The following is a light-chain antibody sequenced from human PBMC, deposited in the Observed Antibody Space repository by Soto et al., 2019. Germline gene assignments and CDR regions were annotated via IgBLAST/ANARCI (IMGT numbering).Light chain of an antibody. CDR3: QHYSDWPLT. V-gene: IGKV3-15*01. CDR2: GAS. CDR1: HGIGTA. J-gene: IGKJ4*01. Sequence: EIVMTQSPATLCVSPGEGGTLSCRASHGIGTALAWYQQKPGQTPRLLMYGASIRATGVPARFSGSASGTEFTLTIPCLQSQDLAVYYFQHYSDWPLTFGGGTKEEIK.